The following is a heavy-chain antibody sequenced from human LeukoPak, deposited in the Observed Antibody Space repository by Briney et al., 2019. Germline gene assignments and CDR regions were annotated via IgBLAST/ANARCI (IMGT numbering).Heavy chain of an antibody. D-gene: IGHD6-13*01. CDR1: GGSISSSSYY. V-gene: IGHV4-39*07. CDR3: ARKEGGQLVNTRRWFDP. CDR2: IYYSGST. Sequence: SEILSLTCTVSGGSISSSSYYWGWIRQPPGKGLEWIGSIYYSGSTYYNPSLKSRVTISVDTSKNQFSLKLRSVTAADTAVYYCARKEGGQLVNTRRWFDPWGQGTLVTVSS. J-gene: IGHJ5*02.